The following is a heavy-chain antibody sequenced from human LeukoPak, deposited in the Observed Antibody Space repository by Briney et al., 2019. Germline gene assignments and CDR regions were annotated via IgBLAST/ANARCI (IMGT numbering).Heavy chain of an antibody. CDR1: GFTFSNHA. Sequence: GGSLRLSCAASGFTFSNHAMSWVRQAPGKGRKWVSGIGGSGARTYYADSVKGRFTISRDNSKNTLSLQMNSLRAEDTAVYYCAKSSLYSNTWYVNWGQGIMVTVSS. CDR2: IGGSGART. CDR3: AKSSLYSNTWYVN. V-gene: IGHV3-23*01. D-gene: IGHD6-13*01. J-gene: IGHJ5*02.